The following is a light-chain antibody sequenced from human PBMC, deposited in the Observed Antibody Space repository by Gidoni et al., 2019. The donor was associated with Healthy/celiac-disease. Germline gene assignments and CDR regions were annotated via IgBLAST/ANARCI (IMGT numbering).Light chain of an antibody. J-gene: IGKJ2*01. CDR2: DAS. Sequence: EIVLTQSPATLSWSPGERATLSCRASQSVSSYLAWYQKKPGQAPRLLIYDASNRATGIPARFSGSGSGTDFTLTISSLEPEDFAVYYCQQRSNWLMYTFGQGTKLEIK. CDR3: QQRSNWLMYT. V-gene: IGKV3-11*01. CDR1: QSVSSY.